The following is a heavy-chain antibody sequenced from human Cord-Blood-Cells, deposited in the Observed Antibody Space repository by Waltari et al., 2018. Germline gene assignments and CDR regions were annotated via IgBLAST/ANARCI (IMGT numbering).Heavy chain of an antibody. J-gene: IGHJ4*02. D-gene: IGHD3-3*01. V-gene: IGHV3-23*01. CDR1: GFTFSSYA. Sequence: EVQLLESGGGLVQPGGSLRLSCAASGFTFSSYAMSWVRQAPGTGLEWVSAISGSGGSTYYADSVKGRFTISRDNSKNTLYLQMNSLRAEDTAVYYCAKDAITIFGVVNPFYDYWGQGTLVTVSS. CDR2: ISGSGGST. CDR3: AKDAITIFGVVNPFYDY.